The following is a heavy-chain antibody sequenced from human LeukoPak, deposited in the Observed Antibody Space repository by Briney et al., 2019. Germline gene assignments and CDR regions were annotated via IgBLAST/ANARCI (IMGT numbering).Heavy chain of an antibody. J-gene: IGHJ4*02. D-gene: IGHD3-3*01. Sequence: SETLSLTCAVYGGSFSGYYWSWIRQPPGKGLEWIGEINHSGGTNYNPSLKSRVTISVDTSKNQFSLKLSSVTAADTAVYYCARVVSWGGYYFRPSYYFDYWGQGTLVTVSS. CDR3: ARVVSWGGYYFRPSYYFDY. V-gene: IGHV4-34*01. CDR1: GGSFSGYY. CDR2: INHSGGT.